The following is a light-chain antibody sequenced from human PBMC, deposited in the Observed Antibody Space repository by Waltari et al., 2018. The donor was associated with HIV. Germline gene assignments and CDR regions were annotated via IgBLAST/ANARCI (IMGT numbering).Light chain of an antibody. CDR3: QQYETYYT. CDR1: QNIGTS. Sequence: DIRLTQTPSTLSAAVRDTVSITCRASQNIGTSLAWYQHRPGKAPTLLLYQASTLQNGVSSRFSGSGSGTEFTLTITSLQRDDFASYFCQQYETYYTFGQGSRLE. V-gene: IGKV1-5*03. CDR2: QAS. J-gene: IGKJ2*01.